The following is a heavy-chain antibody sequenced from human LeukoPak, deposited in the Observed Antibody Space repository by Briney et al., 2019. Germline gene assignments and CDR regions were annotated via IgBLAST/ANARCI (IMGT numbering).Heavy chain of an antibody. CDR2: IYYSGST. V-gene: IGHV4-39*01. J-gene: IGHJ4*02. CDR3: ARRPWVEEGFDY. CDR1: GGSISSSGYY. D-gene: IGHD5-24*01. Sequence: SETLSLTCTVSGGSISSSGYYWGWIRQPPGKGLEWIGSIYYSGSTYYNPSLKSRVTISVDTSKNQFSLKLSSVTAADTAVYYCARRPWVEEGFDYWGQGTLVTVSS.